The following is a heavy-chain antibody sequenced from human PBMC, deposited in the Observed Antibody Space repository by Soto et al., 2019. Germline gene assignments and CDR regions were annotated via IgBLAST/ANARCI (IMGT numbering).Heavy chain of an antibody. D-gene: IGHD6-19*01. Sequence: SENLSLTCTVSGGPISSYYRSWIRQPAGNGLEYIGPIFTNGTTNYNPSLKSRVSMSVDTSKSQFSLKLNSVTAADTAVYYCAREGSGGWTYYGVHGWGQGTTVTFSS. J-gene: IGHJ6*02. CDR1: GGPISSYY. CDR2: IFTNGTT. V-gene: IGHV4-4*07. CDR3: AREGSGGWTYYGVHG.